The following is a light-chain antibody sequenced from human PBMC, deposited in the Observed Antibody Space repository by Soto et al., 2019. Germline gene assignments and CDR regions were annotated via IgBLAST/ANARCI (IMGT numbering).Light chain of an antibody. CDR2: KAS. J-gene: IGKJ2*01. V-gene: IGKV1-5*03. CDR1: QSISSW. Sequence: DIQMTQSPSTLSASVGDRVTITCRASQSISSWLAWYQQKPGKAPKLLIYKASSLESGVPSRFSGSGSGTEFTLTISSLQPDDFATYYCQQYHSYSSYTFGQGTKLEIK. CDR3: QQYHSYSSYT.